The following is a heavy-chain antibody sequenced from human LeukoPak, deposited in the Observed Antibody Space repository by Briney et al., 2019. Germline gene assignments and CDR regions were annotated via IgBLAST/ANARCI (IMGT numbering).Heavy chain of an antibody. CDR3: ARVGRGKLLLEPFDY. V-gene: IGHV3-21*01. Sequence: GGSLRLSCAASGFTFSSYSMNWVRQAPGKGLEWVSSISSSSSYIYYADSVKGRFTISRDNAKNLLYLQMNSLRAEDTAVYYCARVGRGKLLLEPFDYWGQGTLVTVSS. D-gene: IGHD2-15*01. CDR2: ISSSSSYI. J-gene: IGHJ4*02. CDR1: GFTFSSYS.